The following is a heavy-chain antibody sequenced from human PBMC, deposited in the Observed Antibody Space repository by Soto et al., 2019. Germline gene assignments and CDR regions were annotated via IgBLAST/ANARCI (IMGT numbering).Heavy chain of an antibody. D-gene: IGHD3-10*01. Sequence: GGSLRLSCAASGFTFSSYGMHWDLQAPGRGLETVAAISCDGSNKYYADSVKGRFTISRDNSKNTLYLQMNTLRAEDTAVYYYVKGVVTIVRGLNDAFDIWGQGTMFTVSS. CDR2: ISCDGSNK. CDR1: GFTFSSYG. CDR3: VKGVVTIVRGLNDAFDI. J-gene: IGHJ3*02. V-gene: IGHV3-30*18.